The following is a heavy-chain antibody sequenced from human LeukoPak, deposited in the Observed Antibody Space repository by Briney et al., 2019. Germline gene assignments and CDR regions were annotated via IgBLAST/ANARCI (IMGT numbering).Heavy chain of an antibody. CDR3: TKDQYRSPDFWSGEGDY. CDR1: GYTFTSYY. CDR2: INPSGGST. V-gene: IGHV1-46*01. D-gene: IGHD3-3*01. Sequence: GASVKVSCKASGYTFTSYYMHWVRQAPGQGLEWMGIINPSGGSTSYAQKFQGRVTMTRDTSTSTVYMELSSLRSEDTAVYYCTKDQYRSPDFWSGEGDYWGQGTLVTVSS. J-gene: IGHJ4*02.